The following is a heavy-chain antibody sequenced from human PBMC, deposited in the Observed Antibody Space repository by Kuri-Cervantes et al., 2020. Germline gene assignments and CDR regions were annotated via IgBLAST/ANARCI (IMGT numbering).Heavy chain of an antibody. Sequence: ASVKVSCKAPGYTFTSYAMHWVRQAPGQRLEWMGWSNAGNGNTKYSQEFQGRVTITRDTSASTAYMELSSLRSEDMAVYYCARAFTMVRGVFTLLGWFDPWGQGTLVTVSS. CDR2: SNAGNGNT. V-gene: IGHV1-3*02. CDR3: ARAFTMVRGVFTLLGWFDP. D-gene: IGHD3-10*01. J-gene: IGHJ5*02. CDR1: GYTFTSYA.